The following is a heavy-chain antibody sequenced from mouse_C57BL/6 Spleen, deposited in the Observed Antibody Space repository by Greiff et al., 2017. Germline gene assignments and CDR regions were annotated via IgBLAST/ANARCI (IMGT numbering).Heavy chain of an antibody. CDR1: GFTFSDAW. CDR2: IRNKANNHAT. D-gene: IGHD1-1*01. J-gene: IGHJ4*01. CDR3: TRGYGSSYGGAMDY. Sequence: EVKLVESGGGLVQPGGSMKLSCAASGFTFSDAWMDWVRQSPEKGLEWVAEIRNKANNHATYYAESVKGRFTISRDDSKSSVYLQMNSLRAEDTGIYYCTRGYGSSYGGAMDYWGQGTSVTVSS. V-gene: IGHV6-6*01.